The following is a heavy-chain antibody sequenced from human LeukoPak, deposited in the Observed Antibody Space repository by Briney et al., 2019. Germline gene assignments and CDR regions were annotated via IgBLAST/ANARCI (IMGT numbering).Heavy chain of an antibody. CDR1: GFTFSSYA. Sequence: GGSLRLPCAASGFTFSSYAMSWVRQAPGKGLEWVSAISGSGGSTYYADSVKGRFTISRDNSKNTLYLQMNSLRAEDTAVYYCAKGGLRYFDWLGHFDYWGQGTLVTVSS. CDR3: AKGGLRYFDWLGHFDY. D-gene: IGHD3-9*01. V-gene: IGHV3-23*01. J-gene: IGHJ4*02. CDR2: ISGSGGST.